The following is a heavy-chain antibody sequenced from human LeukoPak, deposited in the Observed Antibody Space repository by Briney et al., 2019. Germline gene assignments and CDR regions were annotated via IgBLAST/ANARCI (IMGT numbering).Heavy chain of an antibody. CDR2: IYYSGST. D-gene: IGHD6-19*01. J-gene: IGHJ4*02. Sequence: LRLSCAASGFIFSSYGMHWVRQAPGKGLEWIGSIYYSGSTYYNPSLKSRVTISVDTSKNQFSLKLRSVTAVDTAVYHCARAETYSSGWYDPFFDYWGQGTLVTVST. CDR3: ARAETYSSGWYDPFFDY. CDR1: GFIFSSYG. V-gene: IGHV4-38-2*01.